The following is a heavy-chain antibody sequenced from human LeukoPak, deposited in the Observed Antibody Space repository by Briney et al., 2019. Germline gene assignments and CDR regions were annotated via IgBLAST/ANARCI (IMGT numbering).Heavy chain of an antibody. CDR3: ARESRDTNSFDY. J-gene: IGHJ4*02. CDR2: INGDGSST. Sequence: GGSLRLSCAASGFTFKSYWMHWVRQAPGKGLVWVSRINGDGSSTSYADSVKGRFTISRDNAKNTLYLQMNSLRAEDTAVYYCARESRDTNSFDYWGQGTLVTVS. D-gene: IGHD5-18*01. CDR1: GFTFKSYW. V-gene: IGHV3-74*01.